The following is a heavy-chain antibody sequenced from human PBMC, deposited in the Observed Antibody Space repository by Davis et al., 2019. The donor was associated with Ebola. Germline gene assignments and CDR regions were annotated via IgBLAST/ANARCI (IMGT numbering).Heavy chain of an antibody. D-gene: IGHD3-22*01. J-gene: IGHJ1*01. CDR2: IIPILGIA. CDR1: GGTFSSYA. V-gene: IGHV1-69*10. Sequence: SVKVSCKASGGTFSSYAISWVRQAPGQGLEWMGGIIPILGIANYAQKFQGRVTITADKSTSTAYMELSSLRAEDTAVYYCAKGETYYYDSSGYYLQYFQHWGQGTLVTVSS. CDR3: AKGETYYYDSSGYYLQYFQH.